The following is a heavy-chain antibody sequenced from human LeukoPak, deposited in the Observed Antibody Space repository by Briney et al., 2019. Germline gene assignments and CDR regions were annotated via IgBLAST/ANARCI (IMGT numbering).Heavy chain of an antibody. Sequence: ASVKVSCKASGYTFTGYYMHWVRQAPGQGLEWMGWINPNSGGTNYAQKFQGRVTMTRDTSISTAYMELSRLRSDDTAVYYCARSRGVVTAIRSGRELDYWGQGTLVTVSS. CDR1: GYTFTGYY. V-gene: IGHV1-2*02. D-gene: IGHD2-21*02. CDR3: ARSRGVVTAIRSGRELDY. CDR2: INPNSGGT. J-gene: IGHJ4*02.